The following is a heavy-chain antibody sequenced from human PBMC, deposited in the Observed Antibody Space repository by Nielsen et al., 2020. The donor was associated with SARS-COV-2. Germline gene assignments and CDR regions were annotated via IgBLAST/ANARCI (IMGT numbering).Heavy chain of an antibody. CDR2: IIPIFGTA. V-gene: IGHV1-69*13. CDR1: GYTFTSYY. D-gene: IGHD3-22*01. CDR3: AREDRSIEYYGMDV. Sequence: SVKVSCKASGYTFTSYYMHWVRQAPGQGLEWMGGIIPIFGTANYAQKFQGRVTITADESTSTAYMELSSLRSEDTAVYYCAREDRSIEYYGMDVWGQGTTVTVSS. J-gene: IGHJ6*02.